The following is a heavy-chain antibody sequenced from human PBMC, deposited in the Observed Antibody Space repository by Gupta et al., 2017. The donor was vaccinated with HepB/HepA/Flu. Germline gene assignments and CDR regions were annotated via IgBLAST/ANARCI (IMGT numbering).Heavy chain of an antibody. J-gene: IGHJ4*02. CDR1: GGSFSGYY. CDR3: TRRAAVTGAAAFDY. CDR2: SDHRGNN. D-gene: IGHD4/OR15-4a*01. Sequence: QVQLQQWGAGLLKPSETLSLTCAVYGGSFSGYYCSWIRQSPGKGLEWIGESDHRGNNNYNPSLKSRVAITVDTYKNQFSLKVNSVTAADTAVYYCTRRAAVTGAAAFDYWGRGTLVTVS. V-gene: IGHV4-34*01.